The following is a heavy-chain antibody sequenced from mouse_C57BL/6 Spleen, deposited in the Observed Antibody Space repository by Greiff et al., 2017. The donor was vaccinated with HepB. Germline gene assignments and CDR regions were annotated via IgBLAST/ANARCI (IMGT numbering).Heavy chain of an antibody. CDR2: ISDGGSYT. CDR1: GFTFSSYA. D-gene: IGHD2-3*01. Sequence: EVQVVESGGGLVKPGGSLKLSCAASGFTFSSYAMSWVRQTPEKRLEWVATISDGGSYTYYPDNVKGRFTISRDNAKNNMYLQMSHLKSEDTAMYYCGRDDDYDAMDYWGQGTSVTVSS. V-gene: IGHV5-4*01. CDR3: GRDDDYDAMDY. J-gene: IGHJ4*01.